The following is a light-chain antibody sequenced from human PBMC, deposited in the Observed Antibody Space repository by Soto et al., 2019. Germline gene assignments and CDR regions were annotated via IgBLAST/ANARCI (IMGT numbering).Light chain of an antibody. J-gene: IGLJ1*01. CDR2: NNN. CDR1: SSNIGSNT. Sequence: QSVLTQPPSASGTPGQRVTICCSGSSSNIGSNTVNWYQQLPGTAPKLLIYNNNQRPSGDPDRFSGSKSGTSASLAISGPQSEDEADYYWAAWDDSLNGLVFGTGTKVTVL. CDR3: AAWDDSLNGLV. V-gene: IGLV1-44*01.